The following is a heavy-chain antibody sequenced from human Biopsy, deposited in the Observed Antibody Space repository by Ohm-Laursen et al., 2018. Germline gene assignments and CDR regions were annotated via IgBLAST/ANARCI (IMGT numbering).Heavy chain of an antibody. CDR1: GGSISNYF. V-gene: IGHV4-59*01. CDR3: ALGGGSYVNFDY. Sequence: TLSLTCAASGGSISNYFWTWIRQPPGKGLEWIGYFRFEDRTSYNSSLKSRVTISADTSKNQFSLRLSSVTAADTAVYYCALGGGSYVNFDYWGQGTLVTVSS. D-gene: IGHD1-26*01. CDR2: FRFEDRT. J-gene: IGHJ4*02.